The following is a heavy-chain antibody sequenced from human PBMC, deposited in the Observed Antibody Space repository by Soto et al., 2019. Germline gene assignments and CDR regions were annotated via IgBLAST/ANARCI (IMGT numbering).Heavy chain of an antibody. V-gene: IGHV1-69*13. CDR1: GGAFSISS. D-gene: IGHD3-22*01. CDR2: IIPMFGTT. Sequence: SVKVSCKASGGAFSISSINGVRQAPGQGLEWMGGIIPMFGTTNYAQKLQGRVTLTADESTSTAYMEMTDLRSEDTAVYYCAEGGGGYDTWGQGTLVTVSS. J-gene: IGHJ5*02. CDR3: AEGGGGYDT.